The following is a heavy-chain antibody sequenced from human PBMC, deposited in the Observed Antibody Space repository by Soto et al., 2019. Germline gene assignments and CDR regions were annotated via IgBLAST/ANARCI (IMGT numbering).Heavy chain of an antibody. Sequence: PETLYLTCPVYGGSVRSGIYHWSWIRQSPGKGLEWVGHIFYSGSTNYGPSLKSRVTISVDTSKNQFSLKLTSVTAADSAVYYCARHQRSGTYSRHNYYYGTDVWGQGTTVT. J-gene: IGHJ6*02. CDR1: GGSVRSGIYH. D-gene: IGHD1-26*01. CDR2: IFYSGST. CDR3: ARHQRSGTYSRHNYYYGTDV. V-gene: IGHV4-61*01.